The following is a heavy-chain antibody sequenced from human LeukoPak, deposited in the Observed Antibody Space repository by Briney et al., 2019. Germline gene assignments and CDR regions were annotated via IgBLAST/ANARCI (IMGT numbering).Heavy chain of an antibody. CDR1: GFTFSSCA. CDR2: ISGSGGST. Sequence: GGSLRLSCAASGFTFSSCAMSWVRQAPGKGLEWVSSISGSGGSTYYADSVKGRFTISRDNSKNTLYLQMNTLRAEDTAVYYCAKPGYYCSSTSCYLDYWGQGTLVTVSS. D-gene: IGHD2-2*01. CDR3: AKPGYYCSSTSCYLDY. V-gene: IGHV3-23*01. J-gene: IGHJ4*02.